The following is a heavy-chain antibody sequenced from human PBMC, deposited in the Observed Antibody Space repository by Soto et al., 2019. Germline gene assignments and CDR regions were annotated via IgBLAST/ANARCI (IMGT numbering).Heavy chain of an antibody. D-gene: IGHD1-1*01. Sequence: GGSLRLSCAASGFTLSLYTINWVRQAPGKGLEWVSSLGVSDDRVYADSVKGRFTISRDNAKNTLYLEMHGLRGEDTAVYYCARLTGMPASAPLEEDNRGKETLVAVAS. V-gene: IGHV3-21*06. J-gene: IGHJ4*01. CDR1: GFTLSLYT. CDR2: LGVSDDR. CDR3: ARLTGMPASAPLEEDN.